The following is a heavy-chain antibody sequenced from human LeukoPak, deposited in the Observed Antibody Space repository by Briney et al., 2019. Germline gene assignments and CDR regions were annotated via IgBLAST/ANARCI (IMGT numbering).Heavy chain of an antibody. D-gene: IGHD4-17*01. CDR1: GFPFSIYG. CDR3: AKERRADGDYISAFDI. J-gene: IGHJ3*02. V-gene: IGHV3-23*01. CDR2: ISPGGGPT. Sequence: PGGSLRLSCAGSGFPFSIYGMNWVRQAPGKGLEWVSGISPGGGPTYYADSVKGRFTISRDDSKSTLYLQMNNLRAEDTAVYYCAKERRADGDYISAFDIWGQGTMVTVSS.